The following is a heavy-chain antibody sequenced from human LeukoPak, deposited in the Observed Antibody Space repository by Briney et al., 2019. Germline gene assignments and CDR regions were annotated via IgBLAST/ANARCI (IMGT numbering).Heavy chain of an antibody. V-gene: IGHV3-21*04. CDR2: ISSSSSYI. D-gene: IGHD2-15*01. CDR3: AKAVRCSGGSCYTGYSSGWYVTY. CDR1: GFTFSSYT. Sequence: GGSLRLSCAASGFTFSSYTMNWVRQAPGKGLEWVSSISSSSSYIYYADSVKGRFTISRDNAKNSLSLQMNSLRAEDTAVYYCAKAVRCSGGSCYTGYSSGWYVTYWGQGTLVTVSS. J-gene: IGHJ4*02.